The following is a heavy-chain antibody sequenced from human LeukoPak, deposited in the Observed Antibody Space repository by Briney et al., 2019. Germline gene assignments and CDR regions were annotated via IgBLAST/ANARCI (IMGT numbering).Heavy chain of an antibody. CDR2: IYHSGIT. V-gene: IGHV4-38-2*02. D-gene: IGHD3-22*01. Sequence: SETLSLTCSVSGYSFNSGHYWGWIRQPPGKGLEWIGRIYHSGITFYNPSLKSRVTISVDTSKNQFSLNLSSVTAADAAVYYCARRGSGYYLDYWGQGTLVTVSS. CDR1: GYSFNSGHY. CDR3: ARRGSGYYLDY. J-gene: IGHJ4*02.